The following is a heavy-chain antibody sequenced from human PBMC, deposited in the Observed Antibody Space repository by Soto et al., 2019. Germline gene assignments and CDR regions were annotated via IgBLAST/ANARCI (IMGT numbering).Heavy chain of an antibody. CDR2: ISAYNGNT. CDR3: ARDGRGNFLKLVEAFDI. D-gene: IGHD6-6*01. Sequence: QVQLVQSGAEVKKPGASVKVSCKASGYTFTSYGISWVRQAPGQGLEWMGWISAYNGNTNYAQKLQGRVTMTTDTSTSTAYMELRSLRSDDTAVYYCARDGRGNFLKLVEAFDIWGQGTMVTVSS. J-gene: IGHJ3*02. CDR1: GYTFTSYG. V-gene: IGHV1-18*01.